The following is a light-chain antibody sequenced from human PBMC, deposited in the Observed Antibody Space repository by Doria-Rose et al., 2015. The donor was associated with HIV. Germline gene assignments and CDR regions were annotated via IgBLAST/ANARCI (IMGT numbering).Light chain of an antibody. CDR3: HQYGTSWT. CDR1: QSFSSTY. Sequence: EIVMTQSPGTLSLSPGERATLSCRASQSFSSTYLAWYQQKPGQALSLLIYDGSTRATGIPDRFSASGSGTDFTLTINRLEPKDFALYYCHQYGTSWTFGQGTKVEI. V-gene: IGKV3-20*01. CDR2: DGS. J-gene: IGKJ1*01.